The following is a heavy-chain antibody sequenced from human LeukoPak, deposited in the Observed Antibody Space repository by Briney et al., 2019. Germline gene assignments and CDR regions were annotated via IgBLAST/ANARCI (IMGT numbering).Heavy chain of an antibody. CDR1: GYTFTGYY. CDR2: INPNSGGT. CDR3: ARGKSVNSYYDILTGNKRSGWFDP. D-gene: IGHD3-9*01. J-gene: IGHJ5*02. V-gene: IGHV1-2*02. Sequence: GASVKVSCKASGYTFTGYYMHWVRQAPGQGLEWMGWINPNSGGTNYAQKFQGRVTMTRDTSISTAYMELSSLRSEDTAVYYCARGKSVNSYYDILTGNKRSGWFDPWGQGTLVTVSS.